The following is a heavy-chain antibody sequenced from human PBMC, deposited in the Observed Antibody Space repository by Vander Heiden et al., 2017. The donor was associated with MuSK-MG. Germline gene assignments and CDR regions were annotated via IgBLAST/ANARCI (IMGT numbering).Heavy chain of an antibody. CDR3: ARVDYAAVIGWYFDL. D-gene: IGHD4-17*01. CDR2: IKQDGSEK. J-gene: IGHJ2*01. CDR1: GFTFSSYW. V-gene: IGHV3-7*04. Sequence: EVQLVESGGGLVQPGGSLRLSCAASGFTFSSYWMSWVRQAPGKGLEWVANIKQDGSEKYYVDSVKGRFIISRDNAKNSLYLQMNSLRAEDTAVYYCARVDYAAVIGWYFDLWGRGTLVTVSS.